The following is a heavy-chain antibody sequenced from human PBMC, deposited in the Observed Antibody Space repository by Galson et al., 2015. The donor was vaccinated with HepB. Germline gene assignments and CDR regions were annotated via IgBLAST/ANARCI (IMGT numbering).Heavy chain of an antibody. Sequence: SLRLSCAASGFTFSSYAMHWVRRAPGKGLEWVALISYDGRNKHYVDSVKGRFTISRDNSKNTLYLQMNNLRAEDTAAYYCARDKVETVAGTGYFQHWGQGTLVTVSS. CDR3: ARDKVETVAGTGYFQH. D-gene: IGHD6-19*01. CDR1: GFTFSSYA. J-gene: IGHJ1*01. V-gene: IGHV3-30*04. CDR2: ISYDGRNK.